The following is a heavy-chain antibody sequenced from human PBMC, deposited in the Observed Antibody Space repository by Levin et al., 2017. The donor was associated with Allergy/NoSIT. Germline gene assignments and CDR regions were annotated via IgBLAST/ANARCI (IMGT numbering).Heavy chain of an antibody. V-gene: IGHV4-4*02. D-gene: IGHD6-6*01. CDR3: ARGSYSSSVQHNYNFDY. Sequence: SETLSLTCAVSGGSISSSNWWSWVRQPPGKGLEWIGEIYHSGSTNYNPSLKSRVTISVDKSKNQFSLKLSSVTAADTAVYYCARGSYSSSVQHNYNFDYWGQGTLVTVSS. CDR2: IYHSGST. J-gene: IGHJ4*02. CDR1: GGSISSSNW.